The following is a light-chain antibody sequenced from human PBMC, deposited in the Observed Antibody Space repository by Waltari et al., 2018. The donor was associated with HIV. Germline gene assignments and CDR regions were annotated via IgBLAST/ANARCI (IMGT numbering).Light chain of an antibody. V-gene: IGLV2-11*02. CDR2: DVN. J-gene: IGLJ3*02. CDR3: CSYADDYTWV. CDR1: SSDVGEYNY. Sequence: QSALTQPRSVSGSPGQSVTISCTGTSSDVGEYNYVSWYQQHPGKAPKLMIFDVNKRPSGVPDRFSGFKSGNTASLTISGLQAEDEADYYCCSYADDYTWVFGGGTKLTVL.